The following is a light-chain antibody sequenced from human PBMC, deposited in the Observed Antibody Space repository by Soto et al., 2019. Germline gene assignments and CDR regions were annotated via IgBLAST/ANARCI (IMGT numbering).Light chain of an antibody. J-gene: IGKJ4*01. CDR3: QKYNSAPLT. Sequence: DGPMTPSPSSLSAFVGDRVTITCRARQGIAPYLAWFQQKPGKVPKLLIYATSTLQSGVPSRFSGSGSGTDFTLTINSLQPEDVGTYYCQKYNSAPLTFGGGTKVEIK. CDR2: ATS. V-gene: IGKV1-27*01. CDR1: QGIAPY.